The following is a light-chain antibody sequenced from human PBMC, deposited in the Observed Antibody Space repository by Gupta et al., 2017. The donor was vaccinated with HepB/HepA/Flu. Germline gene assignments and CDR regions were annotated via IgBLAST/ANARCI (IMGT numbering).Light chain of an antibody. CDR2: SDD. V-gene: IGLV1-44*01. CDR3: AAWDDSLNGRYV. CDR1: SSNIGSTI. J-gene: IGLJ1*01. Sequence: QSLLTQPPSASGTPGQRVTISCSGSSSNIGSTIVNWYQRLPGAAPKLIINSDDQRPSGVPARFSGSKSCTSASLVISGLQSEDDADYYCAAWDDSLNGRYVFGTGTTVTLL.